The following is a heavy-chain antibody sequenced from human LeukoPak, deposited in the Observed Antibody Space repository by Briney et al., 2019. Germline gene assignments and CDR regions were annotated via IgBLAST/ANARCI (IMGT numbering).Heavy chain of an antibody. CDR1: GFTFNNYG. CDR2: ISEDGSNE. Sequence: GRSLRLSCAASGFTFNNYGMHCVRRAPGKGLERVAFISEDGSNEKYADSVKGRFTISRDNSNKTLSLQMNSLRVEDTGVYYCAKDRETTSSGTIDYWGQGTLVTVSS. J-gene: IGHJ4*02. CDR3: AKDRETTSSGTIDY. V-gene: IGHV3-30*18. D-gene: IGHD6-13*01.